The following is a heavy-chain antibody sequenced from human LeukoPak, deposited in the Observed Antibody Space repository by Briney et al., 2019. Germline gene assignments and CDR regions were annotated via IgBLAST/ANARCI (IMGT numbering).Heavy chain of an antibody. J-gene: IGHJ4*02. CDR2: INAGNGNT. Sequence: ASVKVSCKASGYTFTSYTMHWVRQAPGQWLEWMGWINAGNGNTKYSQKFQGRVTITADESTSTAYMELSSLRSEDTAVYYCARVGVRGYYDSSGPDGYWGQGTLVTVSS. CDR3: ARVGVRGYYDSSGPDGY. CDR1: GYTFTSYT. V-gene: IGHV1-3*01. D-gene: IGHD3-22*01.